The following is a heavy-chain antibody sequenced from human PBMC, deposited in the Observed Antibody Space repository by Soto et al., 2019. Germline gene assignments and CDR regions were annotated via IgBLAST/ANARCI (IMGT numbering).Heavy chain of an antibody. D-gene: IGHD6-19*01. CDR1: GGSISSYY. CDR2: IYYSGST. V-gene: IGHV4-59*01. CDR3: ARGGKQWLEGGGYYFDY. J-gene: IGHJ4*02. Sequence: QVQLQESGPGLVKPSETLSLTCTVSGGSISSYYWSWIRQPPGKGLEWIGYIYYSGSTNYNPSLKRRVTISVDTSKNQCSLKRRSVTAADTAVYYCARGGKQWLEGGGYYFDYWGQGTLVTVSS.